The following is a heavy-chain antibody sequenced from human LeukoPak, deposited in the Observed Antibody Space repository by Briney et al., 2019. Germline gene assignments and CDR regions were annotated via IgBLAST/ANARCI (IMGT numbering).Heavy chain of an antibody. CDR2: ISGSGVST. Sequence: PGGSLRLSCAASGFTFSNYAMGWVRQAPGKGLEWVSAISGSGVSTNYADSVKGRFTISRDNPKNTLYLQINSLRAEDTAVYYCARERNPWDHDRSTYYQFFDYWGQGTLVTVSS. CDR3: ARERNPWDHDRSTYYQFFDY. V-gene: IGHV3-23*01. J-gene: IGHJ4*02. CDR1: GFTFSNYA. D-gene: IGHD3-22*01.